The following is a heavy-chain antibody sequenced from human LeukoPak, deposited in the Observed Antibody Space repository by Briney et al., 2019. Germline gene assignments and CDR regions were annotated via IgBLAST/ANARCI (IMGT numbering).Heavy chain of an antibody. Sequence: GASVKVSCTASGYTFTSYDISWVRQATGQGLEWMGWMNPNSGNAGYAQRFQGRVTMTRNNSISTAYMELTSLRSEDTAVYYCARDGANNGGPFDYWGQGTLVTVSS. V-gene: IGHV1-8*01. CDR1: GYTFTSYD. CDR2: MNPNSGNA. CDR3: ARDGANNGGPFDY. D-gene: IGHD4-23*01. J-gene: IGHJ4*02.